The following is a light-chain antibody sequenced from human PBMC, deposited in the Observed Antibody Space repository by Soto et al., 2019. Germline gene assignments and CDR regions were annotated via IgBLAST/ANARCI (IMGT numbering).Light chain of an antibody. V-gene: IGKV3-20*01. Sequence: EIVLTQSPGTLSLSPGERATLSCRASQSVSSSYLAWHQQKPGQAPRLLIYGASGRATGIPDRLSGSGSGTDFTLTISRLEPEDFAVYYCQQYGSSRGFTFGPGTKVDIK. CDR1: QSVSSSY. J-gene: IGKJ3*01. CDR2: GAS. CDR3: QQYGSSRGFT.